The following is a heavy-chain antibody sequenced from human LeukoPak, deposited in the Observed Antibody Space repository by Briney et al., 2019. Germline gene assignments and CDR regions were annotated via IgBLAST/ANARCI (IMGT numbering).Heavy chain of an antibody. V-gene: IGHV3-33*01. D-gene: IGHD2-21*01. CDR3: ARVWGSH. J-gene: IGHJ4*02. CDR2: IWHDGSNI. Sequence: GGSLRLSCAASGFAFSTYGMHWVRQAPGKGLEWVAVIWHDGSNIYYADSVKGRFTISRDNSKNTLYLQMNNLRAEDTAVYYCARVWGSHWGQGTLVTVSS. CDR1: GFAFSTYG.